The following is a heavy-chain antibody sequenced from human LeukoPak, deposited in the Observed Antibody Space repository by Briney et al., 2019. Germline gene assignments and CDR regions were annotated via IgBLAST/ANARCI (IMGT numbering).Heavy chain of an antibody. J-gene: IGHJ5*02. CDR3: ARDFNRAGWFDP. V-gene: IGHV4-59*01. CDR2: IYYSGST. Sequence: SETLSLTCTVSGGSISSYYWSWIRQPPGKGLEWIGYIYYSGSTNYNPSLKSRVTISVDTSKNQFSLKLSSVTAADTAVYYCARDFNRAGWFDPWGQGTLVTVSS. CDR1: GGSISSYY.